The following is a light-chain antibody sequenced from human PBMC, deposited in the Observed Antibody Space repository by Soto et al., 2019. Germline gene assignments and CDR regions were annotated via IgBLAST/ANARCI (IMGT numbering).Light chain of an antibody. CDR2: DAS. CDR1: QSVSSY. J-gene: IGKJ2*01. CDR3: QQYSNWPPLYT. Sequence: EIVMTQSPATLSVSPGERATLSCRASQSVSSYLARYQQKPGLPPGLLIYDASTRATGIPDRFSGSGSGTDFTLTISSLQSADFAVYYCQQYSNWPPLYTFGRGTKLEIK. V-gene: IGKV3-15*01.